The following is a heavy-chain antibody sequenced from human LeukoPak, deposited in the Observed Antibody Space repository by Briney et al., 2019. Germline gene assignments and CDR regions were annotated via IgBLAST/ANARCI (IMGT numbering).Heavy chain of an antibody. D-gene: IGHD6-6*01. J-gene: IGHJ4*02. CDR1: GGSLSGYY. CDR3: ARGTRVYIRSSYDYYFDY. V-gene: IGHV4-34*01. Sequence: SETLSLTCTVYGGSLSGYYWSWIRQPPGKGLEWIGEINHSGITNLNPSLETRVTISIDTSKTQFSLKLRSVTAADTAEYYCARGTRVYIRSSYDYYFDYWGQGTLVTVSS. CDR2: INHSGIT.